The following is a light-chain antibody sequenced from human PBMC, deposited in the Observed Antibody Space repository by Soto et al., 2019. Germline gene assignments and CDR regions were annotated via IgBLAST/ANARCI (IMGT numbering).Light chain of an antibody. Sequence: QSALTQPASVSGSPGQSITISCTGTSSDVGAYDFVSWYQQHPDKAPKLMIYEVRNRPSGVSNRFSGSKSVNTATLTISGLQAEDEAAYYCSSYTTSSTRVFGTGTKVTVL. CDR3: SSYTTSSTRV. CDR2: EVR. CDR1: SSDVGAYDF. J-gene: IGLJ1*01. V-gene: IGLV2-14*03.